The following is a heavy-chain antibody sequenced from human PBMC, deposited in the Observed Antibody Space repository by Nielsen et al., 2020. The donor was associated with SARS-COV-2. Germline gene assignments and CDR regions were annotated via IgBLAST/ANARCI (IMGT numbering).Heavy chain of an antibody. D-gene: IGHD3-3*01. J-gene: IGHJ6*03. CDR1: GYYISSGYY. CDR3: ARLKRITIFGVVIMDNYYYMDV. V-gene: IGHV4-38-2*02. CDR2: IYHSGST. Sequence: SETLSLTCTVSGYYISSGYYWGWIRQPPGKGLEWIGSIYHSGSTYYNPSLKSRVTISVDTSKNQFSLKLSSVTAADTAVYYCARLKRITIFGVVIMDNYYYMDVWGKGTTVTVSS.